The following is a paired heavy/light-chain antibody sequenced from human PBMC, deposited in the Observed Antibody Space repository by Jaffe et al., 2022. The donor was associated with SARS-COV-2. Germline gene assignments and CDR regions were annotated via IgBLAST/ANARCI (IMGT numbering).Light chain of an antibody. V-gene: IGKV2-28*01. J-gene: IGKJ1*01. CDR1: QSLLHSNGHNY. CDR2: LGS. CDR3: MQALQTRT. Sequence: DIVMTQSPLSLPVTPGEPASISCRSSQSLLHSNGHNYLDWYLQKPGQSPQLLIYLGSNRASGVPDRFSGSGSGTDFTLKISRVEAEDVGVYYCMQALQTRTFGQGTKVEIK.
Heavy chain of an antibody. CDR1: GFSFSNAW. Sequence: EVQLVESGGGLVKPGGSLRLSCAVSGFSFSNAWMSWVRQAPGKGLEWVGRITRKSDGGTTDYAAPVRGRFTISRDDSKSTLYLQMNSLKIDDTAVYYCATLLDNWNDADYWGQGTLVTVSS. CDR3: ATLLDNWNDADY. J-gene: IGHJ4*02. D-gene: IGHD1-1*01. CDR2: ITRKSDGGTT. V-gene: IGHV3-15*01.